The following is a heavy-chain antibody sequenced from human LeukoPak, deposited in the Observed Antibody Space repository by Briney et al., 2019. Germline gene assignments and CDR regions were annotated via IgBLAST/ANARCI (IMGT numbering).Heavy chain of an antibody. Sequence: SETLSLTCTVSGGSISSSSYYWGWIRQPPGKGLEWIGSIYYSGSTYYNPSLKSRVTISVDTSKNQFSLKLSSVTAADTAVYYCARPNPPEYSSSSYYFDYWGQGTLVTVSS. CDR1: GGSISSSSYY. D-gene: IGHD6-6*01. CDR3: ARPNPPEYSSSSYYFDY. V-gene: IGHV4-39*01. J-gene: IGHJ4*02. CDR2: IYYSGST.